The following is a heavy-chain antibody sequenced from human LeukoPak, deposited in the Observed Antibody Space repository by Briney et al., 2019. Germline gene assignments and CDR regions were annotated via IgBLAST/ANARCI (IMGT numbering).Heavy chain of an antibody. V-gene: IGHV3-30*02. CDR3: ARVPYSSGWYLN. Sequence: PGGSLRLSCAASGFTFSSYGMHWVRQAPGKGLEWVAFIRYDGSNKYYADSVKGRFTISRDNSKNTLYLQMNSLRAEDTAVYYCARVPYSSGWYLNWGQGTLVTVSS. CDR1: GFTFSSYG. D-gene: IGHD6-19*01. J-gene: IGHJ4*02. CDR2: IRYDGSNK.